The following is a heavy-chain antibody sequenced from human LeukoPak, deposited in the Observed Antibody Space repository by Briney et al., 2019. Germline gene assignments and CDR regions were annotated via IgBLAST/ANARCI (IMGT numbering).Heavy chain of an antibody. CDR1: GASIGSYY. Sequence: NPSETLSLTCTVSGASIGSYYWSWMRQPPGKGLEWIGFISQNGIPHYTASLKSRVTISRDTSENQVSLILSSVTAADTAVYYCTGHDVVAVMGHGMAVWGQGTTVTVSS. CDR3: TGHDVVAVMGHGMAV. CDR2: ISQNGIP. V-gene: IGHV4-59*08. J-gene: IGHJ6*02. D-gene: IGHD3-16*01.